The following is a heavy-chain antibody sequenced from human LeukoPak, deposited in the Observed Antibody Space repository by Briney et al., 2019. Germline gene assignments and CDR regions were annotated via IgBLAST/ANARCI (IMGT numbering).Heavy chain of an antibody. Sequence: PETLSLTCAVYGGSFSGYYWSWIRQPPGKGLEWIGEINHSGSTNYNPSLKSRVTISVDTSENQFSLKLSSVTAADTAVYYCASRDGYAFGGYWGQGTLVTVSS. CDR1: GGSFSGYY. CDR3: ASRDGYAFGGY. J-gene: IGHJ4*02. CDR2: INHSGST. D-gene: IGHD5-24*01. V-gene: IGHV4-34*01.